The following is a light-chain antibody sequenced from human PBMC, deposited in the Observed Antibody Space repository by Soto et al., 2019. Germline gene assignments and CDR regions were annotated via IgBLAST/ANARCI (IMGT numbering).Light chain of an antibody. Sequence: QSALTQPASVSGSPGQSITISCTGTSSDVGGYNYVSWYQHHPGKAHKLIIYDVTNRPSGVSNPFSGSKSGNTASLTISGLRPEDEADYYCSSYTTSNTRQIVFGTGTKVTVL. CDR2: DVT. J-gene: IGLJ1*01. CDR3: SSYTTSNTRQIV. CDR1: SSDVGGYNY. V-gene: IGLV2-14*03.